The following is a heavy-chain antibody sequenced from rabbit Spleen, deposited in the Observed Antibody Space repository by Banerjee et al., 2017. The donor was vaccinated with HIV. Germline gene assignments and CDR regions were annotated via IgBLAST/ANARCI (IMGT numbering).Heavy chain of an antibody. Sequence: QSLEESGGGLVKPGASLTLTCKASGFTISSSYDMCWVRQAPGKGLEWIACIDTGSSAFTYFATWAKGRFTCSKTSSTTVTLQMTRLTVADTATYFCARDTGSSFSSYGMDLWGPGTLVTVS. CDR1: GFTISSSYD. J-gene: IGHJ6*01. V-gene: IGHV1S40*01. CDR3: ARDTGSSFSSYGMDL. CDR2: IDTGSSAFT. D-gene: IGHD8-1*01.